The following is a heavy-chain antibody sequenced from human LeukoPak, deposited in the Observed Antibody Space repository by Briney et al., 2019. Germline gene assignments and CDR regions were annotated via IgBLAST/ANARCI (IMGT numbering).Heavy chain of an antibody. Sequence: SVKVSCKASGGTFSSYAISWVRQAPGQGLEWMRGIIPIFGTANYAQKFQGRVTITADESTSTAYMELSSLRSEDTAVYYCALRHGPAALRQFRAPVLYYYYMDVWGKGTTVTISS. CDR3: ALRHGPAALRQFRAPVLYYYYMDV. CDR2: IIPIFGTA. D-gene: IGHD2-2*01. CDR1: GGTFSSYA. J-gene: IGHJ6*03. V-gene: IGHV1-69*13.